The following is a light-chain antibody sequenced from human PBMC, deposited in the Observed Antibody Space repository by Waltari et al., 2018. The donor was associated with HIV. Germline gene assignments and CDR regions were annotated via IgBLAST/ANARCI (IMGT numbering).Light chain of an antibody. J-gene: IGLJ1*01. Sequence: QSALTQPASVSGSPGQSITISCTGTTSDVGGSSYVSWYQQHPGKAPKLMIYDVSKRPSGVSNRFSGSKAGNTASLTICGLQAEDEADYYCSSYTSSSTYVFGTGTKVTV. CDR1: TSDVGGSSY. CDR2: DVS. V-gene: IGLV2-14*03. CDR3: SSYTSSSTYV.